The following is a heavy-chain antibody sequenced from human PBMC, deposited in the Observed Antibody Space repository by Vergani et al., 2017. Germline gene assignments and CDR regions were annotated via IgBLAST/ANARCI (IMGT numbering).Heavy chain of an antibody. Sequence: EVQLLESGGGLVKPGGSLRLSCAASGFTFSSYSMNWVRQAPGKGLEWVSSISSSSSYIYYADSVKGRFTISRDNAKNSLYLQMNSLRAEDTAVYYCARDRVGAPFAEFDYWGQGTLVTVSS. J-gene: IGHJ4*02. CDR1: GFTFSSYS. CDR3: ARDRVGAPFAEFDY. D-gene: IGHD1-26*01. CDR2: ISSSSSYI. V-gene: IGHV3-21*01.